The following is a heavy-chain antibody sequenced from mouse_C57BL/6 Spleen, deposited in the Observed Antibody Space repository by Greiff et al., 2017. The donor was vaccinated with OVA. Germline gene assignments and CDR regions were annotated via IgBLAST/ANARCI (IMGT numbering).Heavy chain of an antibody. D-gene: IGHD1-1*01. CDR3: ARSITTVVAAGFAY. CDR2: IDPSDSYT. V-gene: IGHV1-50*01. Sequence: QVQLQQPGAELVQPGASVKLSCKASGYTFTSYWMQWVKQRPGQGLEWIGEIDPSDSYTNYNQKFTGKATFTVDTYSSTGYMQLSSMTSDDAAVYYCARSITTVVAAGFAYWGQGTLVTVSA. CDR1: GYTFTSYW. J-gene: IGHJ3*01.